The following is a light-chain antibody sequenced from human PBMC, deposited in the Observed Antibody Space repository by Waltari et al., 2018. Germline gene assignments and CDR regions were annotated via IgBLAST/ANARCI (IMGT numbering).Light chain of an antibody. CDR1: HSISTW. V-gene: IGKV1-5*03. J-gene: IGKJ3*01. CDR3: QQFNTYPIP. Sequence: DIQMTQSPSTLSASVGDRVTITCRASHSISTWLAWYQQKPGKAPKHLIYEESRLENGVPSRFIGSGSGTAFTLTISSLRPDDFATYYCQQFNTYPIPFGRGTKVDIK. CDR2: EES.